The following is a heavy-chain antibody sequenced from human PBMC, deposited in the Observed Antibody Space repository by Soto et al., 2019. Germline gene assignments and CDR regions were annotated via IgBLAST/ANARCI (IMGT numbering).Heavy chain of an antibody. CDR2: INHSGST. V-gene: IGHV4-34*02. CDR1: GGSFSDYY. CDR3: ARGPVQMRYDFCSGFYYYGMDV. Sequence: QVQLQQWGAGLLKPSETLSLTCAVYGGSFSDYYWSWVRQPPGKGLEWIGQINHSGSTNYNPSLKSRVTISKDTTKNHFSLKMTSVTAADTAVYYCARGPVQMRYDFCSGFYYYGMDVWGQGTTVTVSS. D-gene: IGHD3-3*01. J-gene: IGHJ6*02.